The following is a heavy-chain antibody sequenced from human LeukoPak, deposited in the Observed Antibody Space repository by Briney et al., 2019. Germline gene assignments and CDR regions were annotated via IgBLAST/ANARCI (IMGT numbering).Heavy chain of an antibody. CDR2: INPSGGST. CDR1: GYTFTSYY. CDR3: ARGGYNWNIACY. D-gene: IGHD1/OR15-1a*01. V-gene: IGHV1-46*01. Sequence: GASVTVSCKASGYTFTSYYMHWVGQAPGQGLEWMGMINPSGGSTSYAQKFQGRVTMTRDMSTRTVYMELSTLRPEDTAVYYCARGGYNWNIACYWGQGTLVTVSS. J-gene: IGHJ4*02.